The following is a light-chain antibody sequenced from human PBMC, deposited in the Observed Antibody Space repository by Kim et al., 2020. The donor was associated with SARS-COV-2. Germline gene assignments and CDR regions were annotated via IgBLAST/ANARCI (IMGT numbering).Light chain of an antibody. CDR3: QAWDSSTGV. J-gene: IGLJ3*02. Sequence: SYELTQPPSVSVSPGQTASITCSGDKLGDKYACWYQQKPGQSPVLVIYQDNKRPSGIPERFSGSNSGNTATLTISGIPAMDEADYYCQAWDSSTGVFGGGTKLTVL. V-gene: IGLV3-1*01. CDR1: KLGDKY. CDR2: QDN.